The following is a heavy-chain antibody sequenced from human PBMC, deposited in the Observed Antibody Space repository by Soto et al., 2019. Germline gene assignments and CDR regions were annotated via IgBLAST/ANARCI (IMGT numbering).Heavy chain of an antibody. V-gene: IGHV1-2*04. CDR2: INPNSGGT. D-gene: IGHD6-13*01. Sequence: ASVKVSCKASGYTFTGYYMHWVRQAPGQGLEWMGWINPNSGGTNYAQKFQGWVTMTRDTSISTAYMELSRLRSDDTAVYYCARVLGTRAAGIERYFAYWGQGTLVTGSS. CDR1: GYTFTGYY. J-gene: IGHJ4*02. CDR3: ARVLGTRAAGIERYFAY.